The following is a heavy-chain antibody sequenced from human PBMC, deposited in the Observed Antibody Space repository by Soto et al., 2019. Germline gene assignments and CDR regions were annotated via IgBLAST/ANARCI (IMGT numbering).Heavy chain of an antibody. CDR2: IYSGSTT. Sequence: EVQLVESGGGLVQPGGSLRLSCAASGFTVSSTYMTWVRQAPGKGLEWVSVIYSGSTTYYADSVKGRFTISRDSSKNTLYLQMNSLRAEDTAVYYCAKDSYYLDYWGQGTLVTVSS. CDR3: AKDSYYLDY. V-gene: IGHV3-66*01. J-gene: IGHJ4*02. CDR1: GFTVSSTY.